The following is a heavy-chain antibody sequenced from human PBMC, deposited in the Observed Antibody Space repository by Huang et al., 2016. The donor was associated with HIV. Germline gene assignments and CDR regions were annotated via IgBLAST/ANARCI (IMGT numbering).Heavy chain of an antibody. CDR1: GGSFSDQI. J-gene: IGHJ4*02. D-gene: IGHD3-16*01. V-gene: IGHV1-69*01. CDR2: SSTRFRAP. CDR3: ARSLRYQYDSRSYWGRYFDY. Sequence: QVQLDQSGPAVRKPGSSVKVSCQASGGSFSDQIISWVRQAPGQGFEWRGGSSTRFRAPAYAREFKCRVTMTAHESTATIYMALNSLTSEDTAVYYCARSLRYQYDSRSYWGRYFDYWGQGTLVTVSS.